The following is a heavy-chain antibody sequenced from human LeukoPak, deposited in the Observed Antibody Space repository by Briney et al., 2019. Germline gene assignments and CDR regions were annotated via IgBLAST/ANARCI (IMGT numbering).Heavy chain of an antibody. CDR1: GFSFSYFW. Sequence: GGSLRLSCAASGFSFSYFWMSWVRQPPGKGLEWVANIKEDGTEKYYVDSVKGRFTISRDNAKKSLFLQMSSLRAEDTAVYYCARDAEVGTLFGVLSRYNCFDPWGQGALVTVSS. CDR2: IKEDGTEK. D-gene: IGHD3-3*01. J-gene: IGHJ5*02. CDR3: ARDAEVGTLFGVLSRYNCFDP. V-gene: IGHV3-7*01.